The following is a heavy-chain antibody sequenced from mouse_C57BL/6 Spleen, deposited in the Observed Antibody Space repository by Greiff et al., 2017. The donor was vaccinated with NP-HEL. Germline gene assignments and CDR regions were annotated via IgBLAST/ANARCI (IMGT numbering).Heavy chain of an antibody. J-gene: IGHJ4*01. CDR2: INPGSGGT. CDR3: ARRGSSGYGAMDY. V-gene: IGHV1-54*01. Sequence: VQLQQSGAELVRPGTSVKVSCKASGYAFTNYLIEWVKQRPGQGLEWIGVINPGSGGTNYNEKFKGKATLTADKSSSTAYMQRSSLTSEDSAVYFCARRGSSGYGAMDYWGQGTSVTVSS. D-gene: IGHD3-2*02. CDR1: GYAFTNYL.